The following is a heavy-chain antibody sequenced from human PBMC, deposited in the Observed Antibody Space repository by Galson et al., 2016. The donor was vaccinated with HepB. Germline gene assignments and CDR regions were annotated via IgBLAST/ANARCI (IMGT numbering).Heavy chain of an antibody. V-gene: IGHV4-30-2*01. CDR2: IFQTGGT. CDR1: GGSVSSDDYS. CDR3: ARNRITRGQAIRRYFGMDV. D-gene: IGHD3-10*01. J-gene: IGHJ6*04. Sequence: TLSLTCAVSGGSVSSDDYSWTWVRQPPGKALQWIGHIFQTGGTFYGPSLSSRVTMSLDTSRNQFSLQLKSVTAADTAVYFCARNRITRGQAIRRYFGMDVWGKGTTVTVSS.